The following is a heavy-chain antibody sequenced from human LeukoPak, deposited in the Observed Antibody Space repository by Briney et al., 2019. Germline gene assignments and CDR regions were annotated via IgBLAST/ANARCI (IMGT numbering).Heavy chain of an antibody. D-gene: IGHD2-2*01. CDR2: IILIFGTA. J-gene: IGHJ5*02. Sequence: VASVKVSCKASGGTFSSYAISWVRQAPGQGLEWMGGIILIFGTANYAQKFQGRVTITTDESTSTAYMELSSLRSEDTAVYYCARGVWGYCSSTSCPNWFDPWGQGTLVTVSS. CDR1: GGTFSSYA. V-gene: IGHV1-69*05. CDR3: ARGVWGYCSSTSCPNWFDP.